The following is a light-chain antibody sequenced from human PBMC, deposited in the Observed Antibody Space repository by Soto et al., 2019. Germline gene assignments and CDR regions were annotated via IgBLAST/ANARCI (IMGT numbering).Light chain of an antibody. J-gene: IGKJ4*01. Sequence: ETVLTQSPATLSLSPGEGVTLSCRASQTVSRFFAWYQQKPGQAPRLLIYGVSNRATGVPARFSGSGSGTDFTLSISSLEPEDSGVYYCQQRFTCPLTFGGGTKVEIK. CDR2: GVS. V-gene: IGKV3-11*01. CDR1: QTVSRF. CDR3: QQRFTCPLT.